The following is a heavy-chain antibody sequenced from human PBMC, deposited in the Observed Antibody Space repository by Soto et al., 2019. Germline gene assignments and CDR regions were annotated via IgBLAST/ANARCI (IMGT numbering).Heavy chain of an antibody. CDR1: GGSFRGNY. CDR2: LDHSGGT. CDR3: ARERFGEFDSNYYYYMDV. J-gene: IGHJ6*03. V-gene: IGHV4-34*01. D-gene: IGHD3-10*01. Sequence: PSETLSLTCAVSGGSFRGNYWNWIRQPPGKGLEWIGTLDHSGGTRYNPSLKSRVTMSVDTSKNQFSLKLSSVTAADTAVYYCARERFGEFDSNYYYYMDVWGKGTTVTVSS.